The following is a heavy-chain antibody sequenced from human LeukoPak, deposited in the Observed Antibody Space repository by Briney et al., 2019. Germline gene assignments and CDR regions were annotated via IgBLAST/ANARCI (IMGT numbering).Heavy chain of an antibody. D-gene: IGHD6-13*01. Sequence: PSETLSLTCTVSGGSISSGGHYWSWIRQPAGKGLEYLGRISSTGSTNYNPSLRSRVTISADTSKNHFSLKLSSVTAADTAVYYCARSEREQQLVIWGQGTLVTVSS. V-gene: IGHV4-61*02. CDR1: GGSISSGGHY. CDR2: ISSTGST. CDR3: ARSEREQQLVI. J-gene: IGHJ1*01.